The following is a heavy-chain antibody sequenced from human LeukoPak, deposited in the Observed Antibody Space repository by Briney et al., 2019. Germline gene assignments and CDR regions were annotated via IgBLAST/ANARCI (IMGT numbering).Heavy chain of an antibody. J-gene: IGHJ4*02. V-gene: IGHV3-NL1*01. CDR1: GFTFSSYA. CDR3: ARYTHSSGFDY. Sequence: GGSLRLSCAASGFTFSSYAMHWVRQAPGKGLEWVSVIYSGGSTYYADSVKGRFTISRDNSKNTLYLQMNSLRAEDTAVYYCARYTHSSGFDYWGQGTLVTVSS. CDR2: IYSGGST. D-gene: IGHD6-19*01.